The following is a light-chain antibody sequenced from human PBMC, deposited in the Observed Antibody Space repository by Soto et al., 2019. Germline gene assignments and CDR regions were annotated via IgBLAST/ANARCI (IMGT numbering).Light chain of an antibody. V-gene: IGKV1-39*01. CDR2: AAS. CDR1: QSISSY. J-gene: IGKJ1*01. CDR3: QQSYSSPWT. Sequence: DIQTTQSPSSLSASVGDRVTITCRASQSISSYVNWYQRKPGKAPKLLIYAASSLQSGVPPRFSGSGSGTNFTLTISSLQPEDFATYHCQQSYSSPWTFGQGTKVEVK.